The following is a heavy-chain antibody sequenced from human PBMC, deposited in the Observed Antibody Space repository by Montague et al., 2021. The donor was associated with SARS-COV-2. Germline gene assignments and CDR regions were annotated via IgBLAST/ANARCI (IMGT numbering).Heavy chain of an antibody. D-gene: IGHD3-10*01. Sequence: SGTLSLTCAVYGGSFSGYYWNWIRQPPGKGLEWIGEINHSGSTNYNPSLKSRITMSVDTSKNQFSLKLSSVTAADTAVYYCARGSRQGYGFRLGSFDYWGQGTLVTVSS. J-gene: IGHJ4*02. CDR2: INHSGST. V-gene: IGHV4-34*01. CDR3: ARGSRQGYGFRLGSFDY. CDR1: GGSFSGYY.